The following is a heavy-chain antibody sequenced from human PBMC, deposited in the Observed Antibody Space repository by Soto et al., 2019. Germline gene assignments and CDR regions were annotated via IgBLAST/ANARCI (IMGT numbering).Heavy chain of an antibody. CDR3: ARHFYDYAYYFDY. J-gene: IGHJ4*02. CDR2: IYYSGST. CDR1: GGSISSSSYY. D-gene: IGHD4-17*01. Sequence: PEETLSLTCTVSGGSISSSSYYWGWIRQPPGKGLEWIGSIYYSGSTYYNPSLKSRVTISVDTSKNQFSLKLSSVTAADTAVYYCARHFYDYAYYFDYWGQGTLVTVSS. V-gene: IGHV4-39*01.